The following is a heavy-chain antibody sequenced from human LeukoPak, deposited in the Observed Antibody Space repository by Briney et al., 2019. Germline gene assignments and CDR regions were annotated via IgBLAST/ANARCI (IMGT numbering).Heavy chain of an antibody. Sequence: ASVKVSCKASGYTFTSYGISWVRLAPGQGLEWMGWISAYNGNTNYAQKLQGRVTMTTDTSTSTAYMELRSLRSDDTAVYYCARDRALYDSSGYYSAWGQGTLVTVSS. CDR3: ARDRALYDSSGYYSA. D-gene: IGHD3-22*01. CDR1: GYTFTSYG. V-gene: IGHV1-18*01. J-gene: IGHJ5*02. CDR2: ISAYNGNT.